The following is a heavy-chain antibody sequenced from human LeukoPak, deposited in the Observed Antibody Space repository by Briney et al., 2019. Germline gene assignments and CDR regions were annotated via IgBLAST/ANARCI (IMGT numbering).Heavy chain of an antibody. V-gene: IGHV3-23*01. D-gene: IGHD1-26*01. CDR2: ISGSGGST. J-gene: IGHJ4*02. CDR3: AKDQMAIVGATRFGY. Sequence: GGSLRLSCVASGFTFSDHYMNWVRQAPGKGLEWVSAISGSGGSTYYADSVKGRFTVSRDNSKNTLYLQMNSLRAEDTAVYYCAKDQMAIVGATRFGYWGQGTLVTVSS. CDR1: GFTFSDHY.